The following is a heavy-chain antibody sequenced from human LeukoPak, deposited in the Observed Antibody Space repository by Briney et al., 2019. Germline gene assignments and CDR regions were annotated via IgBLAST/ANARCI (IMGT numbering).Heavy chain of an antibody. Sequence: ASVKVSCKASGYTFTSYYMHWVRQAPGQGLEWMGIINPSGGSTSYAQKFQGRVTMTRDMSTSTVYMELSSLRSEDTAVYYCARDMGLRYFDWLLAYDYWGQGTLVTVSS. CDR3: ARDMGLRYFDWLLAYDY. CDR2: INPSGGST. D-gene: IGHD3-9*01. CDR1: GYTFTSYY. J-gene: IGHJ4*02. V-gene: IGHV1-46*01.